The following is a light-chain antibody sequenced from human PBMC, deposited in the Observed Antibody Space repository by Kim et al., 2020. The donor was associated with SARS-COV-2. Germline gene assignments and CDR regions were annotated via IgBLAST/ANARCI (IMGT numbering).Light chain of an antibody. V-gene: IGKV1-16*01. CDR2: DAS. J-gene: IGKJ4*01. CDR1: QDIRNN. CDR3: QHYNGYPLT. Sequence: DIQMTQSPSSLSASVGDRITITCRASQDIRNNLAWLRQKPEKAPESLVYDASTLQGGVPSRFSGSGSGTDFTLTISSLQPEDFATYYCQHYNGYPLTFGGGTRVDIK.